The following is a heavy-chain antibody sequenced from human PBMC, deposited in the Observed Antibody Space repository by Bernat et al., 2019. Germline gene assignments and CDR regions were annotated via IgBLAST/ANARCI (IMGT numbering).Heavy chain of an antibody. V-gene: IGHV4-39*01. CDR1: GGSISSSSYY. CDR3: ASHMIVVVYFDY. Sequence: QLQLQESGPGLVKPSETLSRTCTVSGGSISSSSYYWGWIRQPPGKGLEWIGSIYYSGSTYYNPSLKSRVTISVATSKTQFSLKLRSFTAADTAVYYCASHMIVVVYFDYWGQGTLVTVSS. J-gene: IGHJ4*02. D-gene: IGHD3-22*01. CDR2: IYYSGST.